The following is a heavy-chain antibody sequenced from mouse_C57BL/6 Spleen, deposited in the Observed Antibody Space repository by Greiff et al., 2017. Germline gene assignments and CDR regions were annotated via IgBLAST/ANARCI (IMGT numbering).Heavy chain of an antibody. CDR1: GYTFTSYW. CDR3: ARMGYSNFYAMDY. J-gene: IGHJ4*01. V-gene: IGHV1-52*01. Sequence: QVQLQQPGAELVRPGSSVKLSCKASGYTFTSYWMHWVKQRPIQGLEWIGNIDPSDSETHYNQKFKDKATLTVDKSSSTAYMQLSSLTSEDSAVYYCARMGYSNFYAMDYWGQGTSVTVSS. CDR2: IDPSDSET. D-gene: IGHD2-5*01.